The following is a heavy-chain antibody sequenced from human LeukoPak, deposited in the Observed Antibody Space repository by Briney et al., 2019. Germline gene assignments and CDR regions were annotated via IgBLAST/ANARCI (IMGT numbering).Heavy chain of an antibody. Sequence: ASVKVSCKASGYTFTSYGISWVRQAPGQGLEWMGLISAYNGNTNYAQKLQGRVTMTTDTSTTTDYMELRSLRSDDTAVYYWAREPPRGYCTNGVCLTLPPRFVPCGEGALVTVSS. CDR2: ISAYNGNT. V-gene: IGHV1-18*01. CDR3: AREPPRGYCTNGVCLTLPPRFVP. J-gene: IGHJ5*02. CDR1: GYTFTSYG. D-gene: IGHD2-8*01.